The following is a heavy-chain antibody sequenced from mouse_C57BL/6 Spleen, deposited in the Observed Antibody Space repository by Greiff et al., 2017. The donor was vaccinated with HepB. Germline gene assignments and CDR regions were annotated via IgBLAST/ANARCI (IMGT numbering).Heavy chain of an antibody. Sequence: EVQLQQSGPELVKPGASVKMSCKASGYTFTDYNMHWVKQSHGKSLEWIGYINPNNGGTSYNQKFKGKATLTVNKSSSTAYMELRSLTSEDSAVYYCARSGDGYYDAMDYWGQGTSVTVSS. V-gene: IGHV1-22*01. CDR3: ARSGDGYYDAMDY. CDR2: INPNNGGT. J-gene: IGHJ4*01. D-gene: IGHD2-3*01. CDR1: GYTFTDYN.